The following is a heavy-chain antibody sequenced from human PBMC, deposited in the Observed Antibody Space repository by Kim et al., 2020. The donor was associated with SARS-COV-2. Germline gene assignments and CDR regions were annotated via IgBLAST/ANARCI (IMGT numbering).Heavy chain of an antibody. Sequence: SETLSLTCAVSGGSISSSNWWSWVRQPPGKGLEWIGEIYHSGSTNYNPSLKSRVTISVDKSKNQFSLKLSSVTAADTAVYYCARGQIGAAAGIVITYYYYYYMDVWGKGTTVTVSS. CDR2: IYHSGST. J-gene: IGHJ6*03. V-gene: IGHV4-4*02. D-gene: IGHD6-13*01. CDR3: ARGQIGAAAGIVITYYYYYYMDV. CDR1: GGSISSSNW.